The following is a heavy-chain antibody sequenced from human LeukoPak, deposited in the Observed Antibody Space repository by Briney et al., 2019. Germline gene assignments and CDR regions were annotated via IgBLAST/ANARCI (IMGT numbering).Heavy chain of an antibody. D-gene: IGHD3-22*01. J-gene: IGHJ4*02. CDR2: ISYDGSNK. V-gene: IGHV3-30*04. Sequence: PGRSLRLSCAASGFTFSSYAMHWVRQAPGKGLEWVAVISYDGSNKYYADSAKGRFTISRDNSKNTLYLQMNSLRAEDTAVYYCAKVDVSGYYYDLDYWGQGTLVPVSS. CDR1: GFTFSSYA. CDR3: AKVDVSGYYYDLDY.